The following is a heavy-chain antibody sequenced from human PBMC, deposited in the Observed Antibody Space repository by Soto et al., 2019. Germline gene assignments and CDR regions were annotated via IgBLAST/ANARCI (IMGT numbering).Heavy chain of an antibody. J-gene: IGHJ4*02. D-gene: IGHD7-27*01. CDR1: GGSISGSSYY. Sequence: SETLSLTCTVSGGSISGSSYYWGWIRQPPGKGLEWIGYIYYSGSTYYNPSLKSRVTISVDTSKNQFSLKLSSVTAADTAVYYCARERPYRLGRYFDYRGQGTLVTAPQ. V-gene: IGHV4-30-4*08. CDR2: IYYSGST. CDR3: ARERPYRLGRYFDY.